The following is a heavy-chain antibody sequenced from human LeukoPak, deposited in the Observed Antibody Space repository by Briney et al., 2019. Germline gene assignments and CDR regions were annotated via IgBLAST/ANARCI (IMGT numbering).Heavy chain of an antibody. CDR1: GYTFTGYY. D-gene: IGHD4-17*01. J-gene: IGHJ3*02. V-gene: IGHV1-2*02. Sequence: ASVKVSCKASGYTFTGYYMHWVRQALGQGLEWMGWINPNSGGTNYAQKFQGRVTMTRDTSISTAYMELSRLRSDDTAVYYCAREGDYGDYVRAFDIWGQGTMVTVSS. CDR3: AREGDYGDYVRAFDI. CDR2: INPNSGGT.